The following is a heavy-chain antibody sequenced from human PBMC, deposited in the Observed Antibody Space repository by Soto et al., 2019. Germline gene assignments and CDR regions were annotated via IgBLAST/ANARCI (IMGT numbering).Heavy chain of an antibody. CDR1: GFPFRSYV. D-gene: IGHD3-16*01. CDR3: ARWGTTGGLDV. Sequence: QVQLVESGGGVVQPGTSLSVSCVGSGFPFRSYVIHWVRQAPGKGLEWVALTSYDGSGKYYGDSVRGRFTISRDNSRNTVDLQMDSLRLEDTALYYCARWGTTGGLDVWGQGTLVSVS. J-gene: IGHJ1*01. V-gene: IGHV3-30*19. CDR2: TSYDGSGK.